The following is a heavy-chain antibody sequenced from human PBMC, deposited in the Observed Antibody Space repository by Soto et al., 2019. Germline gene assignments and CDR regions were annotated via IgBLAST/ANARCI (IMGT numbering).Heavy chain of an antibody. D-gene: IGHD1-26*01. CDR3: AHEGELGEY. CDR2: IIPILGIA. J-gene: IGHJ4*02. Sequence: QVQLVQSGAGVKQPGSSLRVSCTASGFTFSSYTISWVRQAPGQGLEWMGRIIPILGIANYAQKFQGRVTITADKSTSTAYKELSSLRSEDTAVYYCAHEGELGEYWGQGTLVTVSS. CDR1: GFTFSSYT. V-gene: IGHV1-69*02.